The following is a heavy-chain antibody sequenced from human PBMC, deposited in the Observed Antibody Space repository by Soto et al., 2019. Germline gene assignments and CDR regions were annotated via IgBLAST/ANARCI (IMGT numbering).Heavy chain of an antibody. D-gene: IGHD5-12*01. CDR2: INPNSGST. Sequence: ASVKVSCKASGYTFTSYYMHWVRQAPGQGLEWMGIINPNSGSTSYAQKFQGWVTMTRDTSISTAYMELSRLRSDDTAVYYCARRMATNHTDAFDIWGQGTMVTVSS. CDR3: ARRMATNHTDAFDI. V-gene: IGHV1-2*04. CDR1: GYTFTSYY. J-gene: IGHJ3*02.